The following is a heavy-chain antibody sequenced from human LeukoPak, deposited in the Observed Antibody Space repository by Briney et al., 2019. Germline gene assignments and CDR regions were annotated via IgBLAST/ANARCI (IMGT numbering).Heavy chain of an antibody. Sequence: SETLSLTCTVSAGSFISSSHHWGWVRQSPGKGLEWIGTVYYGRTTYYNPSLDGRVTISLDTSANHFSLQLNSVTAADTAVYYCVRHDGRGGATMGAFDSWGQGSLVTVSS. J-gene: IGHJ5*01. CDR2: VYYGRTT. D-gene: IGHD5-12*01. V-gene: IGHV4-39*01. CDR1: AGSFISSSHH. CDR3: VRHDGRGGATMGAFDS.